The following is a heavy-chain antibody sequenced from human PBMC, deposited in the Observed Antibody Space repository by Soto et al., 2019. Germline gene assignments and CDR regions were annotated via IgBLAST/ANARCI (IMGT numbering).Heavy chain of an antibody. J-gene: IGHJ4*02. CDR1: GYTFNKYW. V-gene: IGHV5-51*03. D-gene: IGHD3-9*01. Sequence: EVQLVQSGPEVKTAGESLKISCKASGYTFNKYWVGWVRQMPGKGLEWMGIIYPDDSDTRYSPSFQGQVSISADKSTDTAYLQWTSLKASDSATYYCARRDMLTGYVDFDHLGQGTLVTVSS. CDR2: IYPDDSDT. CDR3: ARRDMLTGYVDFDH.